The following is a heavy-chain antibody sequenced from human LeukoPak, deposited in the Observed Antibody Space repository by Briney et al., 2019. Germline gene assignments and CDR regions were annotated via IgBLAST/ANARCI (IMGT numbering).Heavy chain of an antibody. D-gene: IGHD2-21*01. J-gene: IGHJ5*02. Sequence: GGSLRLSCAASGLTFSSHWMHWVRQAPGKGLEWVAVISHDGSNIHYGDSVKGRFTISRDNSKNTLYLQMNSLRVEDTAVYYCAKDPYRVVVATGNYLDPWGQGTLVTVSA. CDR2: ISHDGSNI. CDR1: GLTFSSHW. V-gene: IGHV3-30*18. CDR3: AKDPYRVVVATGNYLDP.